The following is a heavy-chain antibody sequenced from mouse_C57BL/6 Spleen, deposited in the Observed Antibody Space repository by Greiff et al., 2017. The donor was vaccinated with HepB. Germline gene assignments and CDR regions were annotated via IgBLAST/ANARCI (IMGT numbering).Heavy chain of an antibody. Sequence: VQLQQSGAELVRPGASVKLSCTASGFNIKDDYMHWVKQRPEQGLEWIGWIDPENGDTEYASKFQGKATITADASSNTAYLQLSSLTSEDTAVYYCTTNYGSSYYAMDYWGQVTSVTVSS. CDR2: IDPENGDT. D-gene: IGHD1-1*01. J-gene: IGHJ4*01. CDR3: TTNYGSSYYAMDY. V-gene: IGHV14-4*01. CDR1: GFNIKDDY.